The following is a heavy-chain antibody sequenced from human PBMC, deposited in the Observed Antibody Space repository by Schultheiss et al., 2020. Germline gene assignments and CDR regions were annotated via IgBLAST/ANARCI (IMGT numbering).Heavy chain of an antibody. Sequence: SETLSLTCTVSGGSISSSSYYWGWIRQPPGKGLEWIGSIYYSGSTNYNPSLKSRVTISVDTSKNQFSLKLSSVTAADTAVYYCARASSSGWTRPVPALGYWGQGTLVTVSS. CDR2: IYYSGST. D-gene: IGHD6-19*01. CDR3: ARASSSGWTRPVPALGY. V-gene: IGHV4-39*07. CDR1: GGSISSSSYY. J-gene: IGHJ4*02.